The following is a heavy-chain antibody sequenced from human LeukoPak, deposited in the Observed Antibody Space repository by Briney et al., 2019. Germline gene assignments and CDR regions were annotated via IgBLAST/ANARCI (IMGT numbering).Heavy chain of an antibody. V-gene: IGHV5-51*01. CDR3: ARLGYSYGPEDYYYYGMDV. Sequence: GESLEISFKGSGYRFTSYWIGWVRPMPGKGLEWMGIIYPGDSDTRYSPSFQGQVTISADKSISTAYLQWSSLKASDTAMYYCARLGYSYGPEDYYYYGMDVWGKGTTVTVSS. D-gene: IGHD5-18*01. J-gene: IGHJ6*04. CDR2: IYPGDSDT. CDR1: GYRFTSYW.